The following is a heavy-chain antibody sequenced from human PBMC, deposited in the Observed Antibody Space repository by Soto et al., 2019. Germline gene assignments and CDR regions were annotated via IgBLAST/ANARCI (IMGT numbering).Heavy chain of an antibody. V-gene: IGHV3-30*03. CDR1: GFTFSSYG. Sequence: GGSLRLSCAASGFTFSSYGMHWVRQAPGKGLEWVAVISYDGSNKYYADSVKGRFTISRDNSKNTLYLQMNSLRAEDTAVYYCVTDDYGDYDLDDWGQGT. CDR3: VTDDYGDYDLDD. CDR2: ISYDGSNK. D-gene: IGHD4-17*01. J-gene: IGHJ4*02.